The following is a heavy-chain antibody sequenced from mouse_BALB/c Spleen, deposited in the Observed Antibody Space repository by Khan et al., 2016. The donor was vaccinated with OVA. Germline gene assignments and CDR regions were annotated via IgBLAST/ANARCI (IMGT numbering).Heavy chain of an antibody. CDR1: GYTFTNYW. J-gene: IGHJ4*01. V-gene: IGHV1-63*02. Sequence: QVQLKESGGELVRPGTSVKMSCKAAGYTFTNYWIGWVKQRPGHGLDWIGDIYPGSGNTNYNEKFKGKATLTADTSSSTSYMQLSGLTSEDSAIYYCARPYYYGSSYDTMDDWGQGTSVTVSS. CDR2: IYPGSGNT. D-gene: IGHD1-1*01. CDR3: ARPYYYGSSYDTMDD.